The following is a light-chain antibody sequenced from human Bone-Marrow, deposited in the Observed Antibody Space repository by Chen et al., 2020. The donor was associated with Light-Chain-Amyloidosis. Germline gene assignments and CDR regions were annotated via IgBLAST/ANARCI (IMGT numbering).Light chain of an antibody. CDR3: SSYTSSSTQV. V-gene: IGLV2-14*03. Sequence: QSALTQPASVSGSPGQSITISFTGTSSDVGGYTYVSWYQQHPGKVPKLMIFDVTNRPSGVSNRFSGSKSGNTASLTISGLQADDEADYYCSSYTSSSTQVFGGGTKLTVL. CDR2: DVT. J-gene: IGLJ2*01. CDR1: SSDVGGYTY.